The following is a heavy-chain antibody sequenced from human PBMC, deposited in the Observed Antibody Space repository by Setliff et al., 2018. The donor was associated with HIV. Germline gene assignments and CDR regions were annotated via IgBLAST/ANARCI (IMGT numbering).Heavy chain of an antibody. D-gene: IGHD1-1*01. CDR3: ATTRLSQSTRALDN. CDR1: GYIFTTYA. Sequence: ASVKVSCKASGYIFTTYAIHWVRQAPGQGLEWMGWLNGASNYTKYLQKLQGRISFSTDTSATTAYMELTSLLSEDTSVYYCATTRLSQSTRALDNWGQGTLLTVSS. J-gene: IGHJ4*02. CDR2: LNGASNYT. V-gene: IGHV1-3*01.